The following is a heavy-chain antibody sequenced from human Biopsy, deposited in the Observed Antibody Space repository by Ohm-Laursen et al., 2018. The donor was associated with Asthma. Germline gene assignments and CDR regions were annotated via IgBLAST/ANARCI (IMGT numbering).Heavy chain of an antibody. CDR2: ISFDGTNR. CDR1: GFSFSNYG. J-gene: IGHJ4*02. CDR3: AKEVFPGWELRRGPDS. Sequence: LRLSCAASGFSFSNYGMHWVRQAPGKGLDWVAVISFDGTNRNYTDSVKGRFTISRDNSRNTLHLEMNSLRAEDTAVYFCAKEVFPGWELRRGPDSWGQGTPVTVSS. V-gene: IGHV3-30*18. D-gene: IGHD1-26*01.